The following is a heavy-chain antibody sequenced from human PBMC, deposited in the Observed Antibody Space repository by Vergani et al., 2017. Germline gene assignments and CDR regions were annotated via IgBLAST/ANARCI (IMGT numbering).Heavy chain of an antibody. V-gene: IGHV3-23*01. CDR3: TASIRGKRRALEV. D-gene: IGHD3-10*01. J-gene: IGHJ3*01. CDR1: GLTFRMYI. Sequence: EVKWLESGGALEQPGGSLRLSCVASGLTFRMYIMWWVRRGPGKGPEWGSTISDSGDDTQYADSVKGRFTLSRDNSSNTLFLQMDRLRVEDTAQYYCTASIRGKRRALEVWGQGTMVPVSS. CDR2: ISDSGDDT.